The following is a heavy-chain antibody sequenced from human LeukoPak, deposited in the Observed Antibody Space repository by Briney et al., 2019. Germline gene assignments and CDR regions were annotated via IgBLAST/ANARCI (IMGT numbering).Heavy chain of an antibody. CDR1: GFTFSNAW. V-gene: IGHV3-15*01. CDR2: IKSKTDGGTT. Sequence: PGGSLRLSCAASGFTFSNAWMSWVRQAPGKGLEWVGRIKSKTDGGTTDYAAPVKGRFTISRDDSKNTLYLQMNSLKTEDTAVYYCTTDLGSYYDFWSGYLHDAFDIWGQGTMVTVSS. CDR3: TTDLGSYYDFWSGYLHDAFDI. J-gene: IGHJ3*02. D-gene: IGHD3-3*01.